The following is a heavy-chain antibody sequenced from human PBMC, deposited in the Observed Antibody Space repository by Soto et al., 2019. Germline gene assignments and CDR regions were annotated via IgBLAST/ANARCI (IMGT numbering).Heavy chain of an antibody. Sequence: GGSLRLSCAASGFTFSSYGMHWVRQAPGKGLEWVAVISYDGSNKYYADSVKGRFTISRDNSKNTLYLQMNSLRAEDTAVYYCAKDREAARRKNSYYYGMDVWGQGTTVTVSS. J-gene: IGHJ6*02. CDR1: GFTFSSYG. CDR2: ISYDGSNK. V-gene: IGHV3-30*18. D-gene: IGHD6-6*01. CDR3: AKDREAARRKNSYYYGMDV.